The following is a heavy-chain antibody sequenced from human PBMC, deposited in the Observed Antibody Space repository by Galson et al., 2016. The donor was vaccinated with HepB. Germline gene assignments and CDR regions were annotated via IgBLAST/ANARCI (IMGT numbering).Heavy chain of an antibody. D-gene: IGHD4/OR15-4a*01. CDR2: IWSDGTER. CDR3: VRENSYGGMFYWAFDL. V-gene: IGHV3-33*01. J-gene: IGHJ3*01. CDR1: GFSFSSHS. Sequence: SLRLSCAASGFSFSSHSMHWVRQAPGEGLEWVAVIWSDGTERFYGDSVKGRFSISRDNAKSTLYLHMNSLRAEYTAGYYCVRENSYGGMFYWAFDLWGQGTMVAVPS.